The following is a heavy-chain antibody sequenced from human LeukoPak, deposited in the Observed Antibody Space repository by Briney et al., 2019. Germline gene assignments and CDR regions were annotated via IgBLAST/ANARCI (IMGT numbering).Heavy chain of an antibody. CDR3: ARFSRGRWSYFDY. CDR1: GFTFDDYG. V-gene: IGHV3-20*04. Sequence: PGGSLRLSCATSGFTFDDYGMSWVRQVPGKGLEWVSGISWSGGSTGYADSVKGRFTISRDNAKNSLYLQMNSLRAEDTALYYCARFSRGRWSYFDYWGQGALVTVSS. CDR2: ISWSGGST. J-gene: IGHJ4*02. D-gene: IGHD2-15*01.